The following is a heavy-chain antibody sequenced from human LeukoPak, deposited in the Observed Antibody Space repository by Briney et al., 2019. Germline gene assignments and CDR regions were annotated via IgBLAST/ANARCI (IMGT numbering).Heavy chain of an antibody. CDR3: AKESRSLPYYYFDY. J-gene: IGHJ4*02. Sequence: GGSLRLSCAASGFTFSAYWMHWVRHVPGKGLEWVSVISGSSGSTYYADSVKGRFTISRDNSWNTLYLQMNSLRAEDTAVYYRAKESRSLPYYYFDYWGQGTLVIVSS. CDR2: ISGSSGST. CDR1: GFTFSAYW. D-gene: IGHD2-21*01. V-gene: IGHV3-23*01.